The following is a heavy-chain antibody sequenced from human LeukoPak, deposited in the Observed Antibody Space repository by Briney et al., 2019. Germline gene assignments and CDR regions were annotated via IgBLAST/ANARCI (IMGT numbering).Heavy chain of an antibody. D-gene: IGHD6-19*01. Sequence: SETLSLTCAIFGGSFSGYYWSWIRQPPGKGLEWIGSIYYSGGTYYNPSLKSRVTISVDTSKNQFSLKLSSVTAADTAVYYCARIRFRNNPVPSSGWRYYYYYYMDVWGKGTTVTVSS. CDR2: IYYSGGT. J-gene: IGHJ6*03. V-gene: IGHV4-34*01. CDR1: GGSFSGYY. CDR3: ARIRFRNNPVPSSGWRYYYYYYMDV.